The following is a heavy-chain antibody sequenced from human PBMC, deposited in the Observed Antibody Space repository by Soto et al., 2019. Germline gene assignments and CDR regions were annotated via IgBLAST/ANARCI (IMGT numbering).Heavy chain of an antibody. CDR3: ASLLGDYVSGGNAYYFDY. CDR2: IIPIFGTA. V-gene: IGHV1-69*13. CDR1: GGTFSSYA. D-gene: IGHD2-15*01. J-gene: IGHJ4*02. Sequence: GASVKVSCKASGGTFSSYAISWVRQAPGQGLEWMGGIIPIFGTANYAQKFQGRVTITADESTSTAYMELSSLRSEDTAVYYCASLLGDYVSGGNAYYFDYWGQGTLVTVSS.